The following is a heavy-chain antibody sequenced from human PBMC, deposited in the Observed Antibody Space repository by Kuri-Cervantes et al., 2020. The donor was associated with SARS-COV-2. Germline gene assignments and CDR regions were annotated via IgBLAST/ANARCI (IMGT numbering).Heavy chain of an antibody. CDR2: INPNSGGT. J-gene: IGHJ6*02. CDR3: ARDFVSVSSSSHYYHGMDV. V-gene: IGHV1-2*04. CDR1: GYTFTGYY. Sequence: ASVKVSCKASGYTFTGYYMHWVRQAPGQGLEWMGWINPNSGGTNYAQKFQGWVTMTRDTSISTAYMELSRLRSDDTAVYYCARDFVSVSSSSHYYHGMDVWGQGTTVTVSS. D-gene: IGHD6-6*01.